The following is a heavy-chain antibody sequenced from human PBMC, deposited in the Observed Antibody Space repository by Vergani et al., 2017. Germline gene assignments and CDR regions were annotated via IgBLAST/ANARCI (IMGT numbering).Heavy chain of an antibody. D-gene: IGHD4-11*01. CDR1: GGSISSGGYY. CDR3: ARQPTVHSPYYYYYMDV. CDR2: IYYSGST. V-gene: IGHV4-31*03. Sequence: QVQLQESGPGLVKPSQTLSLTCTVSGGSISSGGYYWSWIRQHPGKGLEWIGYIYYSGSTYYNPSLKSRVTISVDTSKNQFSLKLSSVTAADTAVYYCARQPTVHSPYYYYYMDVWGKGTTVTVSS. J-gene: IGHJ6*03.